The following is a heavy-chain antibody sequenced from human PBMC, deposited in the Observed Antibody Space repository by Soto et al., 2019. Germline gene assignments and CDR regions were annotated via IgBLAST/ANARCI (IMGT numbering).Heavy chain of an antibody. CDR2: ISSSSSYI. D-gene: IGHD3-22*01. J-gene: IGHJ4*02. V-gene: IGHV3-21*04. CDR1: GFTFSSYS. Sequence: GGSLRLSCAASGFTFSSYSMNWVRQAPGKGLEWVSSISSSSSYIYYADSVKGRFTISRDNSKNTLYLQMNSLRAEDTAVYYWAQGLGYYYDGSGYSGVDYGGQGPLVT. CDR3: AQGLGYYYDGSGYSGVDY.